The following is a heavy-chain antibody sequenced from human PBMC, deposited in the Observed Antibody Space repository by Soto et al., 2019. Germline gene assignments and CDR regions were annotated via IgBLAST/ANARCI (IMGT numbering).Heavy chain of an antibody. J-gene: IGHJ4*02. V-gene: IGHV4-59*01. CDR1: GGSISSYY. CDR2: IYYSGST. Sequence: SETLSLTCTFSGGSISSYYWSLIRQPPGKGLEWIGYIYYSGSTNYNPSLKSRVTISVDTSKNQFSLKLSSVTAADTAVYYCGRGAHLYSSAGISNTFDYWAREPWSPSPQ. CDR3: GRGAHLYSSAGISNTFDY. D-gene: IGHD6-25*01.